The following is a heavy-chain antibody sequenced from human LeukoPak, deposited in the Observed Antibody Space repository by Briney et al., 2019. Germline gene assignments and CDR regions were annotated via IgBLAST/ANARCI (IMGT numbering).Heavy chain of an antibody. CDR1: GGTFSSYT. CDR2: IIPILGIA. D-gene: IGHD2-15*01. CDR3: ARDCIGCHGFDY. V-gene: IGHV1-69*04. Sequence: ASVKVSCKASGGTFSSYTISWVRQAPGQGLEWMGRIIPILGIANYAQKFQGRVTITADKSTSTAYMELSSLRSDDTAVYYCARDCIGCHGFDYWGQGTLVTVSS. J-gene: IGHJ4*02.